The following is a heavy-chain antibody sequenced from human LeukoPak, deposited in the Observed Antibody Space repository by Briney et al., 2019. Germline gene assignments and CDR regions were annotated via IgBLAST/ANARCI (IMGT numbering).Heavy chain of an antibody. CDR1: GFTFSSYS. CDR2: ISSSSSYI. Sequence: GGSLRLSCAAPGFTFSSYSMNWVRQAPGKGLEWVSSISSSSSYIYYADSVKGRFTISRDNAKNSLYLQMNSLRAEDTAVYYCARDIAAGAFDIWGQGTMVTVSS. V-gene: IGHV3-21*01. J-gene: IGHJ3*02. CDR3: ARDIAAGAFDI. D-gene: IGHD6-13*01.